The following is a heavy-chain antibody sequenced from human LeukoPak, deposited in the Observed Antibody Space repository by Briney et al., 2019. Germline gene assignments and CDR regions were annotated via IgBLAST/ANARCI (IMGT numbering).Heavy chain of an antibody. D-gene: IGHD2-2*01. V-gene: IGHV3-30-3*01. CDR2: ISYDGSNK. Sequence: GGSLRLSCAASGFTFSSYAMHWARQAPGKGLEWVAVISYDGSNKYYADSVKGRFTISRDNSKNTLYLQMNSLRAEDTAVYYCARDPDCSSTSCYVGYFDYWGQGTLVTVSS. J-gene: IGHJ4*02. CDR1: GFTFSSYA. CDR3: ARDPDCSSTSCYVGYFDY.